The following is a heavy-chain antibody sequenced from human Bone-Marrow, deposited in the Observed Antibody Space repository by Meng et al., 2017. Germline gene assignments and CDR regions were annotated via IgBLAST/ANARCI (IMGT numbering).Heavy chain of an antibody. Sequence: GGSLRLSCAASGFTFSSYAMSGVRQAPGKGLEWVSAISGSGGSTYYADSVKGRFTISRDNSKNTLYLQMNSLRAEDTAVYYCASWLRVDPDYWGQGTLVTVSS. CDR2: ISGSGGST. CDR3: ASWLRVDPDY. CDR1: GFTFSSYA. V-gene: IGHV3-23*01. D-gene: IGHD5-12*01. J-gene: IGHJ4*02.